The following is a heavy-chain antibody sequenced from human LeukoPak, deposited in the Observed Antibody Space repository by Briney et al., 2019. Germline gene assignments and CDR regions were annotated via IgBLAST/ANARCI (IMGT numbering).Heavy chain of an antibody. Sequence: SETLSLTCTVSGGSLSSYYWSWIRQSPGKGLEWIGYIYSSGSTNYNPSLKSRVTISVDTSKNQFSLNLNSVTAADTAVYYCVRYDSSGYYFDHWGQGTLVTVSS. J-gene: IGHJ4*02. V-gene: IGHV4-59*01. CDR2: IYSSGST. CDR3: VRYDSSGYYFDH. D-gene: IGHD3-22*01. CDR1: GGSLSSYY.